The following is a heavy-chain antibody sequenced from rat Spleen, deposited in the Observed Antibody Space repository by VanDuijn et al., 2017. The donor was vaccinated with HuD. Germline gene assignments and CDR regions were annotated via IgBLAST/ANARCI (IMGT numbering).Heavy chain of an antibody. V-gene: IGHV2-13*01. D-gene: IGHD1-11*01. CDR1: GFSLSSYG. J-gene: IGHJ3*01. CDR3: ARSYGGYTSNWFPY. CDR2: IYHDGGT. Sequence: QVQLKESGPGLVQPSQTLSLTCTVSGFSLSSYGVIWVRQPPGKGLEWMGIIYHDGGTDYNSALKSRLSISRDTSKSQVFLKMNSLQSDDTVTYFCARSYGGYTSNWFPYWGQGTLVTVSS.